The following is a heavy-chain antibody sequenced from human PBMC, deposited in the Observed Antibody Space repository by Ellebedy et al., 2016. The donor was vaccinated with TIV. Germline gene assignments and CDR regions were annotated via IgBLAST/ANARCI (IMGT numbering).Heavy chain of an antibody. Sequence: PGGSLRLSCAASGFSFSSYAMNWVRQTPGKGLEWVSDISGSGGNIHYADSVKGRFTISRDNSENTLFLQMNSLRAEDTAVYYCARDTTTVVTPGGYDIWGQGTMVTVSS. CDR3: ARDTTTVVTPGGYDI. CDR2: ISGSGGNI. V-gene: IGHV3-23*01. D-gene: IGHD4-23*01. CDR1: GFSFSSYA. J-gene: IGHJ3*02.